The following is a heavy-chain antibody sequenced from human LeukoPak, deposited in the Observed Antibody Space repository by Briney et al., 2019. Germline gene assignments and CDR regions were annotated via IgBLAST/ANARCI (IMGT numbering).Heavy chain of an antibody. J-gene: IGHJ3*02. CDR3: AKQYGDYAGEAFDI. CDR1: GFPFSYYP. Sequence: GSLRLSCAASGFPFSYYPMSWVRPAPGEGLGLVSTISGSGANTHYADSVKGRFTISRDNSKNTVFLQMNSLGAGDTAVYYGAKQYGDYAGEAFDIWGQGTMVTVSS. V-gene: IGHV3-23*01. CDR2: ISGSGANT. D-gene: IGHD4-17*01.